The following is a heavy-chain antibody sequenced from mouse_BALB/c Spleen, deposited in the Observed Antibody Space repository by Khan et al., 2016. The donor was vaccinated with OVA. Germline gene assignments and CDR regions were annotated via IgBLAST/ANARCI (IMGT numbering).Heavy chain of an antibody. Sequence: VQLKESGPSLVKPSQTLSLTCSVTGDSITSGYWNWIRKFPGNKLEYMGYIIYTGYTYYNPSLKSRISITRHTSKNQYYLQLSSVTDEDTATSYCARSTYRYSFVYWGQWSLVTVSA. V-gene: IGHV3-8*02. J-gene: IGHJ3*01. CDR2: IIYTGYT. CDR1: GDSITSGY. CDR3: ARSTYRYSFVY. D-gene: IGHD2-12*01.